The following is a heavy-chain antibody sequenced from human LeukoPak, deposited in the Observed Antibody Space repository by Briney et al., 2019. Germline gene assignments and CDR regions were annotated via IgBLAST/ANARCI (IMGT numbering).Heavy chain of an antibody. J-gene: IGHJ4*02. CDR3: ARHLGHLSSMSWVDS. CDR2: IYHGGTT. D-gene: IGHD2-2*01. Sequence: SETLSLTCTVSGYSISSGYSWGWIRQPPGEGLEWIASIYHGGTTYYNPSLKSRVTISVDTSKNQFSLKLRSVTAADTAVYYCARHLGHLSSMSWVDSWGQGTLVTVSS. V-gene: IGHV4-38-2*02. CDR1: GYSISSGYS.